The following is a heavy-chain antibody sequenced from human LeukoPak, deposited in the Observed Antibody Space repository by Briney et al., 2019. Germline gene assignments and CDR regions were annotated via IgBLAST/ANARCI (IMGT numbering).Heavy chain of an antibody. V-gene: IGHV1-46*01. Sequence: ASVKVSCKASGYTFTSYYMHWVRQAPGQGLEWMGIINPSGGSTSYAQKFQGRVTMTRDTSTSTVYMELSSLRSEDTAVYYCARDRRDLGYCSGGSCPSTFDYWGQGTLVTVSS. CDR2: INPSGGST. CDR3: ARDRRDLGYCSGGSCPSTFDY. D-gene: IGHD2-15*01. J-gene: IGHJ4*02. CDR1: GYTFTSYY.